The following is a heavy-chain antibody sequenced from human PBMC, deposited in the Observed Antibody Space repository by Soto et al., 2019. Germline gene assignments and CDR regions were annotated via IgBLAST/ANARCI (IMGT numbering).Heavy chain of an antibody. V-gene: IGHV1-8*01. CDR1: GYTFISYD. J-gene: IGHJ4*02. CDR2: MNPNTGDT. D-gene: IGHD5-12*01. Sequence: QVQLGQSGAEVKKPGASVKVSCQASGYTFISYDINWVRQATGQGLAWMGWMNPNTGDTGYAQKFQGRVTMTRNTSINTANLELSSLRSDDTAVYFCARGDGYIFDSWGQGTLVTVSS. CDR3: ARGDGYIFDS.